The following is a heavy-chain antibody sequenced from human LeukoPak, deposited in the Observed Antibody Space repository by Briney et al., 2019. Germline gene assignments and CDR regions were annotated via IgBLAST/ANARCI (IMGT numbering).Heavy chain of an antibody. CDR3: ARLGVGATRDAFDV. Sequence: RPGGSLRLSCAASGFTFDDYGMSWVRQAPGKGLEWVSGINWNGGSTGYADSVKGRFTISRDNAKNSLYLQMNSLRAEDTALYYCARLGVGATRDAFDVWGQGTTVTVSS. V-gene: IGHV3-20*04. CDR2: INWNGGST. J-gene: IGHJ3*01. D-gene: IGHD1-26*01. CDR1: GFTFDDYG.